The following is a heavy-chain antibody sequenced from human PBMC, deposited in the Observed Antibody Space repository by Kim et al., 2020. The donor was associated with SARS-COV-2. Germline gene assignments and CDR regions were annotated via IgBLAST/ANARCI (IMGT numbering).Heavy chain of an antibody. V-gene: IGHV1-69*01. D-gene: IGHD6-6*01. Sequence: QKFQGRVTITADEATSTAYMELSSLRSEDTAVYYCARALSGYSSSYNVDYWGQGTLVTVSS. CDR3: ARALSGYSSSYNVDY. J-gene: IGHJ4*02.